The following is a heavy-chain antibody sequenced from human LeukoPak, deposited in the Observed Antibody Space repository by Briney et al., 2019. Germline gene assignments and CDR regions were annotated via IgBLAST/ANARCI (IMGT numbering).Heavy chain of an antibody. CDR1: GGSISSYY. D-gene: IGHD3-22*01. J-gene: IGHJ5*02. Sequence: NSSETLSLTCTVSGGSISSYYWSWIRQPPGKGLEWIGYIYYSGSTNYNPSLKSRVTISVDTSKNQFSLKLSSVTAADTAVYYCASQGYYLNWFDPWGQGTLVTVSS. CDR2: IYYSGST. V-gene: IGHV4-59*08. CDR3: ASQGYYLNWFDP.